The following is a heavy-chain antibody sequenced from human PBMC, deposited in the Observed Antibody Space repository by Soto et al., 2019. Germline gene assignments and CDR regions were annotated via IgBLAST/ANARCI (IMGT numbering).Heavy chain of an antibody. V-gene: IGHV1-8*02. J-gene: IGHJ6*02. CDR2: MNPNSGNT. CDR3: ARGGLGNTHYYGMDV. Sequence: ASVKVSCKASGGTFSSYAISWVRQAPGQGLEWMGWMNPNSGNTGYAQKFQGRVTMTRNTSISTAYMELSSLRSEDTAVYYCARGGLGNTHYYGMDVWGQGTTVTVSS. CDR1: GGTFSSYA. D-gene: IGHD3-16*01.